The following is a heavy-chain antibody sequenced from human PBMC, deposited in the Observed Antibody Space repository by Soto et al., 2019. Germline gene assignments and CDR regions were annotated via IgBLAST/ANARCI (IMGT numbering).Heavy chain of an antibody. J-gene: IGHJ4*02. CDR2: IYYSGST. CDR3: ARARGHYDFWSGPQPRFDY. V-gene: IGHV4-59*01. D-gene: IGHD3-3*01. Sequence: SETLSLTCTVSGGSISSYYWSWIRQPPGKGLEWIGYIYYSGSTNYNPSLKSRVTISVDTSKNQFSLKLSSVTAADTAVYYCARARGHYDFWSGPQPRFDYWGQGTLVTVS. CDR1: GGSISSYY.